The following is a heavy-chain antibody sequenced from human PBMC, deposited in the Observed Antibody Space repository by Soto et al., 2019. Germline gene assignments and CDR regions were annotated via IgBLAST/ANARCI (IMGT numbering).Heavy chain of an antibody. D-gene: IGHD3-10*01. CDR2: IYYSGST. Sequence: PSETLSLTCTVSGGSIVSSSYCCGGIRQPPWRGLEWIGSIYYSGSTYYNPSLKSRVTISVDTSKNQFSLKLSSVTAADTAVYYCARDKVRWFGEPYYYGMDVWGQGTTVTVSS. V-gene: IGHV4-39*02. CDR3: ARDKVRWFGEPYYYGMDV. J-gene: IGHJ6*02. CDR1: GGSIVSSSYC.